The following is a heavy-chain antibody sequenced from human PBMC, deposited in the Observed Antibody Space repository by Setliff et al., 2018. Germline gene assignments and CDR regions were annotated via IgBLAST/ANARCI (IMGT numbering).Heavy chain of an antibody. Sequence: GGSLRLSCAASGFTFSNYRMHWVRQAPGKGLEWVATMNEDGRVIHYVDSVKGRFTISRDNSKNTLYLQMNSLRAEDTAVYYCAKVGIFGGGYFDFWGQGALVTVS. CDR2: MNEDGRVI. J-gene: IGHJ4*02. CDR1: GFTFSNYR. CDR3: AKVGIFGGGYFDF. D-gene: IGHD3-3*01. V-gene: IGHV3-7*01.